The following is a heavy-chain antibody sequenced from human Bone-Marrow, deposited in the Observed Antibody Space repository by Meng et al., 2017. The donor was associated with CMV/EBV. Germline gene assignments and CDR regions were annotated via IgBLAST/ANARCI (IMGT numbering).Heavy chain of an antibody. CDR1: GGSVSSGSYY. CDR2: IYYSGST. V-gene: IGHV4-61*01. J-gene: IGHJ2*01. D-gene: IGHD2-2*01. CDR3: ARGAYCSSTSCYYWYFDL. Sequence: SETLSLTCTVSGGSVSSGSYYWSWIRQPPGKGLEWIGYIYYSGSTNYNPSLKSRVTISVDTSKNQFSLKLSSVTAADTAVYYCARGAYCSSTSCYYWYFDLWGRATLVTVSS.